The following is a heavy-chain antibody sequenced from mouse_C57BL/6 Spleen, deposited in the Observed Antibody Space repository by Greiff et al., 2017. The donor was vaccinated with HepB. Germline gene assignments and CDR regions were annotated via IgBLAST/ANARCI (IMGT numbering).Heavy chain of an antibody. D-gene: IGHD1-1*01. J-gene: IGHJ1*03. CDR2: IYPGSGST. Sequence: VQLQQPGAELVKPGASVKMSCKASGYTFTSYWITWVKQRPGQGLEWIGDIYPGSGSTNYNEKFKSKATLTVDTSSSTAYMQLSSLTSEDSAVYYCAREITTVVGRGYFDVWGTGTTVTVSS. V-gene: IGHV1-55*01. CDR3: AREITTVVGRGYFDV. CDR1: GYTFTSYW.